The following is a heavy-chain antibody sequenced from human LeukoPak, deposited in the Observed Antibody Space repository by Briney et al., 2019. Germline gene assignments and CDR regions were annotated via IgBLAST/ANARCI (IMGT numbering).Heavy chain of an antibody. V-gene: IGHV4-38-2*01. Sequence: SETLSLTCAVSGYSISSGYYWGWIRQPPGKGLEWIGSIYHSGSTYYNPCLKSRVTISVDTSKKQFSLKLSSVTAADPAVYFCARVRYYYDSSAYHDAFDIWGQGTMVTVSS. CDR3: ARVRYYYDSSAYHDAFDI. J-gene: IGHJ3*02. CDR1: GYSISSGYY. D-gene: IGHD3-22*01. CDR2: IYHSGST.